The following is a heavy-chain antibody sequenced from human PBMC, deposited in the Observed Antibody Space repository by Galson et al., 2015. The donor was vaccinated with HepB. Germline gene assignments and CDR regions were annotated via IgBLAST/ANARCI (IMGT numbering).Heavy chain of an antibody. CDR3: ARQDSSVTTNGVWFDP. CDR2: IDPSDSYT. J-gene: IGHJ5*02. D-gene: IGHD4-11*01. Sequence: QSGAEVKKPGESLKISCKGSGYSFTTHWISWVRQMPGKGLEWMGNIDPSDSYTNYSPSFEAHVTFSADRSISTVYLQWNSLKASDTAMYYCARQDSSVTTNGVWFDPWGQGTLVTVSS. CDR1: GYSFTTHW. V-gene: IGHV5-10-1*01.